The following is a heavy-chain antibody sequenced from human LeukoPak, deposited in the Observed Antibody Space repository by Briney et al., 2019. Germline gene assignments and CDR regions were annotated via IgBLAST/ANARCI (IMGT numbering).Heavy chain of an antibody. CDR2: ISLDGGIK. CDR3: AKDYYGS. J-gene: IGHJ4*02. V-gene: IGHV3-30*18. D-gene: IGHD3-10*01. Sequence: GGSLRLSCAASGFTFSNYGMHWVRQPPGKGLEWVPVISLDGGIKYYTDSVKGRLTISRDNSQNTLYLQMNSVRGEDTAVYYCAKDYYGSGGQGTLVTVSS. CDR1: GFTFSNYG.